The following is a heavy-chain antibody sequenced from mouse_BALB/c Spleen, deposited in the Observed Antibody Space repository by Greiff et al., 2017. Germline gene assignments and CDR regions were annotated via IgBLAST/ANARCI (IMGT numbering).Heavy chain of an antibody. CDR3: ARKAVYGNYVDY. J-gene: IGHJ2*01. Sequence: DVHLVESGGGLVQPGGSRKLSCAASGFTFSSFGMHWVRQAPEKGLEWVAYISSGSSTIYYADTVKGRFTISRDNPKNTLFLQMTSLRSEDTAMYYCARKAVYGNYVDYWGQGTTLTVSS. CDR1: GFTFSSFG. CDR2: ISSGSSTI. D-gene: IGHD2-1*01. V-gene: IGHV5-17*02.